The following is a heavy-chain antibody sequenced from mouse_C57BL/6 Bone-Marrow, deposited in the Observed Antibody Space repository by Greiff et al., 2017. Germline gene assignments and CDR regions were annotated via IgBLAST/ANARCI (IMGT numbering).Heavy chain of an antibody. CDR2: IDPETGGN. D-gene: IGHD2-3*01. Sequence: VQLQQSGAELVRPGASVTLSCTASGYKFTDYEMHWVKQTPVHGLEWIGAIDPETGGNAYNQKFKGKAILTADKSSSTAYMELRSLASGDSAVYYCTRSMVRGCWGTGTTLTVSS. CDR1: GYKFTDYE. J-gene: IGHJ1*03. CDR3: TRSMVRGC. V-gene: IGHV1-15*01.